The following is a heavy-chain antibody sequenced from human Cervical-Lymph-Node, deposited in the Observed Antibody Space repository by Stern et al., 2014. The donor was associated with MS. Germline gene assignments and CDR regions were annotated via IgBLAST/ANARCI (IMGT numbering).Heavy chain of an antibody. J-gene: IGHJ4*02. Sequence: VQLVESGGGVVQPGRSLRLSCEASGFRFSSYGIHWVRQAPGKGLEWVAVISYDGSNTHYGVSVKGRFTISRDNSKNMLFLHMNSLSAEDTAVYYCVTGRGYMSGQPDFDYGGQGALATVTS. CDR3: VTGRGYMSGQPDFDY. CDR1: GFRFSSYG. V-gene: IGHV3-30*03. D-gene: IGHD5-18*01. CDR2: ISYDGSNT.